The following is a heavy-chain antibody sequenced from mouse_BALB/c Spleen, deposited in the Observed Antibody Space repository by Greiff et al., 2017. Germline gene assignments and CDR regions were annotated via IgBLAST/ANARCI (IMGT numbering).Heavy chain of an antibody. CDR3: ARGGNYFDY. J-gene: IGHJ2*01. CDR2: ISSGGSYT. CDR1: GFTFSSYG. V-gene: IGHV5-6*01. Sequence: EVKLVESGGDLVKPGGSLKLSCAASGFTFSSYGMSWVRQTPDKRLEWVATISSGGSYTYYPDSVKGRFTISRDNAKNTLYLQMSSLKSEDTAMYYGARGGNYFDYWGQGTTLTVSS.